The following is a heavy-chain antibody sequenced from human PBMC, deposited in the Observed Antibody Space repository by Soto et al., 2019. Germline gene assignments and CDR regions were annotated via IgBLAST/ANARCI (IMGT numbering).Heavy chain of an antibody. CDR1: GFTFSSYS. CDR3: ASGYCSSTSCYPSWFDP. V-gene: IGHV3-48*02. J-gene: IGHJ5*02. CDR2: ISSSSSTI. Sequence: GSLRLSGAASGFTFSSYSMNWVRQAPGKGLEWVSYISSSSSTIYYADSVKGRFTISRDNAKNSLYLQMNSLRDEDTAVYYCASGYCSSTSCYPSWFDPWGQGTLVTVSS. D-gene: IGHD2-2*01.